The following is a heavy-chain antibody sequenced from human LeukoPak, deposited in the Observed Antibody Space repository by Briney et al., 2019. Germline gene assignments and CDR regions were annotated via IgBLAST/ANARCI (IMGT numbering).Heavy chain of an antibody. Sequence: SETLSLTCTVSGGSISSYWSWIRQPPGKGLEWIGYIYYSGSTNYNPSLKSRVTISVDTSKNQFSLKLSSVTAADTAVYYCARGLGYYDFWSGYYWHYYYMDVWGKGTTVTVSS. CDR1: GGSISSY. CDR2: IYYSGST. V-gene: IGHV4-59*01. CDR3: ARGLGYYDFWSGYYWHYYYMDV. J-gene: IGHJ6*03. D-gene: IGHD3-3*01.